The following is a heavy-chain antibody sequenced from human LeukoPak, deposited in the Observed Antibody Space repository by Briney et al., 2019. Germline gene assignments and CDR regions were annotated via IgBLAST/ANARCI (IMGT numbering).Heavy chain of an antibody. CDR1: GFTFSSYA. D-gene: IGHD4-23*01. Sequence: GGSLRLSCAASGFTFSSYAMSWVRQAPGKGLGWGSAISDSGVTTYYADSVKGRFTISRDNSKNTLYLQMNSLRAEDTAVYYCAKEKTTVRTPGIDYWGQGTLVTVSS. V-gene: IGHV3-23*01. CDR3: AKEKTTVRTPGIDY. CDR2: ISDSGVTT. J-gene: IGHJ4*02.